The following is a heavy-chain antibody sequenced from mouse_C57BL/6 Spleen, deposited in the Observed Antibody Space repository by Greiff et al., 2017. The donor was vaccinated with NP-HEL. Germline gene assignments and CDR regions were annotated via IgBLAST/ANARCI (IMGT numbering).Heavy chain of an antibody. CDR3: ARSGSSRFDY. Sequence: VKLQESGAELVKPGASVKISCKASGYAFSSYWMNWVKQRPGKGLEWIGQIYPGDGDTNYNGKFKGKATLTADKSSSTAYMQLSSLTSEDSAVYFCARSGSSRFDYWGQGTTLTVSS. CDR2: IYPGDGDT. V-gene: IGHV1-80*01. CDR1: GYAFSSYW. J-gene: IGHJ2*01. D-gene: IGHD1-1*01.